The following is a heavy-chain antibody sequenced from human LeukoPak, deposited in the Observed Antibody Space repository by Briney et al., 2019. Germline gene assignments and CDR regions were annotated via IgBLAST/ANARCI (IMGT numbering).Heavy chain of an antibody. V-gene: IGHV3-21*01. CDR3: ARDLYSYGYASGDY. D-gene: IGHD5-18*01. Sequence: GGSLRLSCAASGFTFSSYSMNWVRQAPGKGLEWVSSISSSSSYIYYADSVKGRFTISRDNAKNSLYLRMNSLRAEDTAVYYCARDLYSYGYASGDYWGQGTLVTVSS. CDR1: GFTFSSYS. J-gene: IGHJ4*02. CDR2: ISSSSSYI.